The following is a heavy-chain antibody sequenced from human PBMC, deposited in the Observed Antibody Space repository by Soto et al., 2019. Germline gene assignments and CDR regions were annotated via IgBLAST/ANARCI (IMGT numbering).Heavy chain of an antibody. Sequence: SETLSLTCTVSGGSVSSGSYYWSWIRQPPGKGLEWIGYIYYSGSTNYNPSLKSRVTISVDKSKNQFSLKLSSVTAADTAVYYCARDEYSGYANDAFDIWGQGTMVTVSS. CDR1: GGSVSSGSYY. V-gene: IGHV4-61*01. CDR3: ARDEYSGYANDAFDI. CDR2: IYYSGST. D-gene: IGHD5-12*01. J-gene: IGHJ3*02.